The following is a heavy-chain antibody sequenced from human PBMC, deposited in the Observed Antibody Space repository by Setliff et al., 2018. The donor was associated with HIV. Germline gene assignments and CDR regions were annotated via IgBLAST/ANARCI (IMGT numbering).Heavy chain of an antibody. Sequence: ASVKVSCKASGYTFTGYYVHWVRRAPGQGLEWVGRINPNSGDTNYAQKFQGRVTMTRDTSINTAYMDLGRLRSDDTAVYYCARRGVGTSDAFDLWGQGTMVTVSS. CDR2: INPNSGDT. D-gene: IGHD2-8*01. V-gene: IGHV1-2*06. CDR1: GYTFTGYY. CDR3: ARRGVGTSDAFDL. J-gene: IGHJ3*01.